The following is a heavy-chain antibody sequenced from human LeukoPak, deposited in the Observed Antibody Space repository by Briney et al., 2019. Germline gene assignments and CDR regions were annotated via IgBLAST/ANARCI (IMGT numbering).Heavy chain of an antibody. J-gene: IGHJ6*03. CDR2: INPKGDYT. D-gene: IGHD2-2*01. V-gene: IGHV1-46*01. CDR1: GYIITSYY. Sequence: ASVKVSCKSSGYIITSYYLHWVRQAPGQGLEWLGMINPKGDYTKYAQNFQGRLTVTSDTSTNTVYMELSSLRSDDTAVYYCARDYVASSTSIWSYYYLDVWGKGTTVTVSS. CDR3: ARDYVASSTSIWSYYYLDV.